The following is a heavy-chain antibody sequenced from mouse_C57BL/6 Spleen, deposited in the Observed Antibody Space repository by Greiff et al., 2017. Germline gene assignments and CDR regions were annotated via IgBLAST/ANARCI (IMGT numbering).Heavy chain of an antibody. J-gene: IGHJ1*03. CDR2: INPGSGGT. V-gene: IGHV1-54*01. D-gene: IGHD1-1*01. Sequence: VKLMESGAELVRPGTSVKVSCKASGYAFTNYLIEWVKQRPGQGLEWIGVINPGSGGTNYNEKFKGKATLTADKSSSTAYMQLSSLTSEDSAVYFCARGYYGLDVWGTGTTVTVSS. CDR3: ARGYYGLDV. CDR1: GYAFTNYL.